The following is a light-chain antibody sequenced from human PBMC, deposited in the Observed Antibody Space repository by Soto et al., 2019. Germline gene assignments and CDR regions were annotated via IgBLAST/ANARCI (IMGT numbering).Light chain of an antibody. CDR3: QQYSNWPSRT. CDR1: QSIGTW. Sequence: DIQVTQSPSTLSASVGDRVTITCCASQSIGTWLAWYQQKPGKAPKLLIFDASTLESGVPSRFSGSGSGTEFTLTISSLQSEDFAVYYCQQYSNWPSRTFGQGTRLEI. J-gene: IGKJ5*01. CDR2: DAS. V-gene: IGKV1-5*01.